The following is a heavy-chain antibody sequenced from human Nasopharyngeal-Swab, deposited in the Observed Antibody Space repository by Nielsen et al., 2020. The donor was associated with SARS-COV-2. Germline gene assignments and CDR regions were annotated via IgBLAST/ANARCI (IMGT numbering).Heavy chain of an antibody. D-gene: IGHD3-10*01. CDR2: ISGSGGST. Sequence: GGSLRLSCAASGFTFSSYAMSWVRQAPGKGLEWVSAISGSGGSTYYADSVKGRFTISRDNSRNTLYLQMNSLRAEDTAVYYCAKVVLLWFGELTGSPGWFDPWGQGTLVTVSS. CDR3: AKVVLLWFGELTGSPGWFDP. CDR1: GFTFSSYA. V-gene: IGHV3-23*01. J-gene: IGHJ5*02.